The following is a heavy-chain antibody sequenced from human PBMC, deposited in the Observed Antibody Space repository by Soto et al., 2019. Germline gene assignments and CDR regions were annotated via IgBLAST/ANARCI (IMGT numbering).Heavy chain of an antibody. CDR2: IYYSGST. J-gene: IGHJ4*02. D-gene: IGHD6-13*01. Sequence: PSETLSLTCTVSGGSISSGGYYWSWIRQHPGKGLEWIGYIYYSGSTYYNPSLKSRVTISVDTSKNQFSLKLSSVTAADTAVYYYARAGIARNHHWGQGTLVTVSS. CDR3: ARAGIARNHH. CDR1: GGSISSGGYY. V-gene: IGHV4-31*03.